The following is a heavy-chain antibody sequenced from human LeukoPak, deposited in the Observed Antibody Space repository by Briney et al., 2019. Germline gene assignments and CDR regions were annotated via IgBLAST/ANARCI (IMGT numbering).Heavy chain of an antibody. CDR3: ARSPLEYDFWSGRHYYFDY. CDR2: IYTSGST. V-gene: IGHV4-61*02. CDR1: GGSISSGNYF. D-gene: IGHD3-3*01. J-gene: IGHJ4*02. Sequence: SQTLSLTCTVSGGSISSGNYFWSWIPQPAGKGLEWIGRIYTSGSTNYNPSLKSRVTISVDTSKNQFSLKLSSVTAADPAVYYCARSPLEYDFWSGRHYYFDYWGQGTLVTVSS.